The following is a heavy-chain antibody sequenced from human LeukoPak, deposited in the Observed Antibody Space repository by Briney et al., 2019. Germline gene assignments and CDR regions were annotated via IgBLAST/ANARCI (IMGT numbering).Heavy chain of an antibody. CDR2: IIPILGIA. J-gene: IGHJ4*02. CDR3: ARVADGYNL. CDR1: GYTFTGYY. D-gene: IGHD5-24*01. Sequence: SVKVSCKASGYTFTGYYMHWVRQAPGQGLEWMGRIIPILGIANYAQKFQGRVTITADKSTSTAYMELSSLRSEDTAVYYCARVADGYNLWGQGTLVTVSS. V-gene: IGHV1-69*04.